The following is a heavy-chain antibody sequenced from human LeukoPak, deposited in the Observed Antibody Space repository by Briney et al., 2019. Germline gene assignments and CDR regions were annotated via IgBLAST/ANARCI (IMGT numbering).Heavy chain of an antibody. V-gene: IGHV4-38-2*01. CDR3: AAAVAGKLDY. D-gene: IGHD6-19*01. Sequence: KSSETLSLTCAVSGYSISSGYYWGWIRQPPGKGLEWIGSIYHSGSTYYNPSLKSRVTIPVDTSKNQFSLKLSSVTAADTAVYYCAAAVAGKLDYWGQGTLVTVSS. J-gene: IGHJ4*02. CDR2: IYHSGST. CDR1: GYSISSGYY.